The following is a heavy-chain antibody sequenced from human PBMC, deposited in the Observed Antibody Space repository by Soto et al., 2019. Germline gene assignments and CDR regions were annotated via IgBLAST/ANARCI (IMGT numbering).Heavy chain of an antibody. V-gene: IGHV3-23*01. D-gene: IGHD6-6*01. Sequence: LSSAAPEYTFDSYAMSWARQAPGKELEWVSAISESGGSTYYADSVKGRFSISRENSKNTLFLQMNSLRADDTAVYYCANKSISAPQNGLFYFCAQGSLVIVSA. CDR3: ANKSISAPQNGLFYF. J-gene: IGHJ4*02. CDR2: ISESGGST. CDR1: EYTFDSYA.